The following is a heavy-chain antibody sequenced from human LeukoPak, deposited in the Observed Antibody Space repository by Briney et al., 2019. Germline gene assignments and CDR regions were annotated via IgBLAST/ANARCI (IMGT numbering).Heavy chain of an antibody. CDR1: GFTFSSYA. CDR2: ISGSGGST. Sequence: GGSLRLSCAASGFTFSSYAMSWVRQAPGKGLEWVSAISGSGGSTYYADSVKGRFTISRDNSKNTLYLQMNSLRAEDTAVYYCARDYSSGSYRTPDYWGQGTLVTVSS. CDR3: ARDYSSGSYRTPDY. J-gene: IGHJ4*02. V-gene: IGHV3-23*01. D-gene: IGHD1-26*01.